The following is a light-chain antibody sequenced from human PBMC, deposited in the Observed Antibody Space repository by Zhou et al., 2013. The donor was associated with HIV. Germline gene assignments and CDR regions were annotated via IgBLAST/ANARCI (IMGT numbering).Light chain of an antibody. J-gene: IGLJ2*01. V-gene: IGLV1-47*01. CDR2: RNK. CDR3: QSYDSSLSGSE. CDR1: SSNIGSNY. Sequence: QSVLTQPPSASGTPGQRVTISCSGSSSNIGSNYVYWYQQVPGTAPKLLIYRNKSAALRGPWPISGSKSGTSASLAISGLQAEDEADYYCQSYDSSLSGSEFGGGTKLTVL.